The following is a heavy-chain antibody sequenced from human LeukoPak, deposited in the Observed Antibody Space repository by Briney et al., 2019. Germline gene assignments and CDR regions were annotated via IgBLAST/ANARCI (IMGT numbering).Heavy chain of an antibody. CDR1: GGAISSYY. CDR3: ARQYSSSWAYWFDP. CDR2: IYNSETT. V-gene: IGHV4-59*01. J-gene: IGHJ5*02. D-gene: IGHD6-13*01. Sequence: PSETLSLTCTVSGGAISSYYWSWIRQPPGKGLEWIAYIYNSETTNYNPSLKSRVTISVDTSKNQFSLRLSSVTAADTAVYYCARQYSSSWAYWFDPWGQGILVTVSS.